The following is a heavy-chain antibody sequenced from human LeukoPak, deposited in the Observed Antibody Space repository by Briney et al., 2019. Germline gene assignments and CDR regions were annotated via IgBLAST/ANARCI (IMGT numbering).Heavy chain of an antibody. CDR2: IVPSGDLA. Sequence: GGSLRLSCAASGFTFSSYSMNWVRQAPGKGLEWVSAIVPSGDLAYHADSVKGRFTISRDNSKNTLYLQMNSLRAEDTAVYYCVRGGRISDYWGQGTLVTVSS. V-gene: IGHV3-23*01. D-gene: IGHD3-10*01. J-gene: IGHJ4*02. CDR1: GFTFSSYS. CDR3: VRGGRISDY.